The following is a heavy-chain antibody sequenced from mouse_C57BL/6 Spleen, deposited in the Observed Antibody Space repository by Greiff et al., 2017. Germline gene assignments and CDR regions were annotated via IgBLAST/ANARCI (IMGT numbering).Heavy chain of an antibody. CDR2: IDPENGDT. V-gene: IGHV14-4*01. CDR3: TTKGLVDLDY. Sequence: VQLQQSGAELVRPGASVKLSCTASGFNIKDDYMHWVKQRPEQGLEWIGWIDPENGDTEYASKFQGKATITADTSSNTAYLQLSSLTSEDTAVYYCTTKGLVDLDYWGQGTTLTVSS. D-gene: IGHD3-3*01. J-gene: IGHJ2*01. CDR1: GFNIKDDY.